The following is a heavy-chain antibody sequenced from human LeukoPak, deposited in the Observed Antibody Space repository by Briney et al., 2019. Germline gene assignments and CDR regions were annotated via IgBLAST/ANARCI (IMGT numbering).Heavy chain of an antibody. CDR2: IYYSGST. J-gene: IGHJ5*02. D-gene: IGHD6-13*01. CDR3: ARGPHIAAAPGYNWFDP. Sequence: SETLSLTCTVSGGSISSYYWSWIRQPPGKGLEWIGYIYYSGSTNYNPSLKSRVTISVDTSKNQFSLKLSSVTAADTAVYYCARGPHIAAAPGYNWFDPWGQGTLVTVSS. V-gene: IGHV4-59*01. CDR1: GGSISSYY.